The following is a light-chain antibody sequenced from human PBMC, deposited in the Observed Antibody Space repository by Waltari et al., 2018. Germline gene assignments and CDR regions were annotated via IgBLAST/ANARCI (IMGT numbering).Light chain of an antibody. Sequence: EIVLTQSPATLSLSPGERATLSFRASQSVSSYLAWYQQKPGQAPRLLIYDASNRATGIPARFSGSGSGTDFTLTIGSLEPEDFAVYYCQQRSNWPLTFGGGTQVEIK. CDR2: DAS. V-gene: IGKV3-11*01. CDR3: QQRSNWPLT. CDR1: QSVSSY. J-gene: IGKJ4*01.